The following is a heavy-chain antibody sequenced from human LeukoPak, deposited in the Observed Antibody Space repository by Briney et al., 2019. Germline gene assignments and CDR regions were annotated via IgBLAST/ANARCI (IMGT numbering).Heavy chain of an antibody. J-gene: IGHJ4*02. CDR2: INHSGST. V-gene: IGHV4-34*01. D-gene: IGHD6-13*01. CDR3: ASWLGAAAAGSFLPDY. CDR1: GGSFSGYY. Sequence: PSETLSLICAVYGGSFSGYYWSWIRQPPGKGLEWIGEINHSGSTNYNPSLKSRVTISVDTSKNQFSLKLSSVTAADTAVYYCASWLGAAAAGSFLPDYWGQGTLVTVSS.